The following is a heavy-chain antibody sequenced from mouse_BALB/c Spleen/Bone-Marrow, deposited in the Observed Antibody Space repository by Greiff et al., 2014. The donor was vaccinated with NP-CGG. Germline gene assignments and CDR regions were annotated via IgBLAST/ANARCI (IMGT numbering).Heavy chain of an antibody. CDR2: IHPNSGNT. CDR3: ARIYYGNFYAIDY. V-gene: IGHV1S130*01. D-gene: IGHD2-1*01. CDR1: GYTFTSPW. Sequence: VQLQQSGSVLVRPGAPVKLSCKASGYTFTSPWMHWAKQRPGQGLEWIGEIHPNSGNTNYNEKFKGKATLTVDTSSSTAYVDLSSLTSEDSAVYYCARIYYGNFYAIDYWGQGTSVTVSS. J-gene: IGHJ4*01.